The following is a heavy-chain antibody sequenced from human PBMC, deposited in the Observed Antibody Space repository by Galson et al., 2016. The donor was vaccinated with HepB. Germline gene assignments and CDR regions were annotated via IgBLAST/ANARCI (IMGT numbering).Heavy chain of an antibody. J-gene: IGHJ5*02. D-gene: IGHD3-10*01. CDR2: IIPLFGAT. CDR1: GGTFSNFA. CDR3: AGGGGITMVRGVIPGWFDP. Sequence: SVKVSCKASGGTFSNFAISWLRQAPGQGLEWMGGIIPLFGATNYAQKFQGRVTITADKSTTTVYMDLSSLRSEDTAVYYCAGGGGITMVRGVIPGWFDPWGQGTLVTVSS. V-gene: IGHV1-69*06.